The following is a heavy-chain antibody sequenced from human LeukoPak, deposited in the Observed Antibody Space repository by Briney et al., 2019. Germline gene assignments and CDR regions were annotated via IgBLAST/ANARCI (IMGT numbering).Heavy chain of an antibody. CDR2: IYYSGNT. D-gene: IGHD5-12*01. CDR3: ARSAWTYDY. CDR1: GGSISGYN. Sequence: SETLSLTCTLSGGSISGYNWSWIRQPPGKGLEWIGYIYYSGNTIYNPSLKSRVTISVDTSKNQFSLDLSSVTAADTALYYCARSAWTYDYWGQGILVTVSS. J-gene: IGHJ4*02. V-gene: IGHV4-59*01.